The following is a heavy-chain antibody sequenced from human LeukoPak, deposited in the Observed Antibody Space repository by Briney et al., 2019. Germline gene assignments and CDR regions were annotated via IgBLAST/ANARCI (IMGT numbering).Heavy chain of an antibody. Sequence: SETLSLTCTVSGGSISSYYWSRIRQPPGKGLEWIGYIYYSGSTNYNPSLKSRVTISVDTSKNQFSLKLSSVTAADTAVYYCARMAYSSGWYRIDYWGQGTLVTVSS. D-gene: IGHD6-19*01. CDR1: GGSISSYY. J-gene: IGHJ4*02. CDR2: IYYSGST. V-gene: IGHV4-59*01. CDR3: ARMAYSSGWYRIDY.